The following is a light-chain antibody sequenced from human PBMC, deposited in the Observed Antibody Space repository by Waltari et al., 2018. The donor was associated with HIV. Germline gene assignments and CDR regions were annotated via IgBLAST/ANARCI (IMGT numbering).Light chain of an antibody. Sequence: QSVLTQPPSASGTPGQRVTISCSGSSSNLGSYYVSWYQQLPGTAPKLLIYRNNQRPSGVPDRFSGSKSGTSASLAINGLRSEDEADYYCAAWTDSLTAVVFGGGTKLSVL. CDR1: SSNLGSYY. CDR3: AAWTDSLTAVV. CDR2: RNN. J-gene: IGLJ2*01. V-gene: IGLV1-47*01.